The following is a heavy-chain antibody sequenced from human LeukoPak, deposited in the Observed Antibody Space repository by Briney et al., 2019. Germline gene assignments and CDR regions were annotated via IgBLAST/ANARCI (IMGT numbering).Heavy chain of an antibody. V-gene: IGHV3-48*01. CDR2: ITGSGSTI. J-gene: IGHJ4*02. D-gene: IGHD1-20*01. Sequence: PGGSLRLSCAASGFTFSDYNMNWVRQAPGKGLEWVSYITGSGSTIFYADSVKGRFTISRDNVKNSLYLQMNSLKTEDTAVYYCTTDRGISGTTDLDYWGQGTLVTVSS. CDR1: GFTFSDYN. CDR3: TTDRGISGTTDLDY.